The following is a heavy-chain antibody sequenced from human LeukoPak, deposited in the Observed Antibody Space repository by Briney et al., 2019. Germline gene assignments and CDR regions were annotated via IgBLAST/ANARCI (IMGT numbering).Heavy chain of an antibody. D-gene: IGHD3-22*01. CDR1: GGSISSYY. Sequence: PSETLSFTCTVSGGSISSYYWSWIRQPPGKGLEWIGYIYYSGSTNYNPSLKSRVTISVDTSKNQFSLKLSSVTAADTAVYYCARHATYYYDSSGYSTIYAFDIWGQGTMVTVSS. CDR3: ARHATYYYDSSGYSTIYAFDI. V-gene: IGHV4-59*08. CDR2: IYYSGST. J-gene: IGHJ3*02.